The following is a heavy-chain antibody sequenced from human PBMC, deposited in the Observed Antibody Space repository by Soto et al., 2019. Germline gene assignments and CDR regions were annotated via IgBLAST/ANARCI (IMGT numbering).Heavy chain of an antibody. D-gene: IGHD1-1*01. CDR1: GYTFTGYF. CDR2: INPNSGAT. V-gene: IGHV1-2*02. Sequence: ASVKVSCNASGYTFTGYFIHWVRQAPGQGLEWMGWINPNSGATKYAQKFQGRVTMTRDTSINTAHMELSSLRSDDTAVYYCARGGGTTLAPLPWGQGTRVTVSS. J-gene: IGHJ5*02. CDR3: ARGGGTTLAPLP.